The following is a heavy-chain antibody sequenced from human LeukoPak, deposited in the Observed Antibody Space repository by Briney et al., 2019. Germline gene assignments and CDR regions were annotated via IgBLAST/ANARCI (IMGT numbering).Heavy chain of an antibody. CDR1: IDSFSNYH. D-gene: IGHD1-26*01. J-gene: IGHJ5*02. Sequence: SETLSLTCAVYIDSFSNYHWNWIRQTPAKGMEWIGEVDESGGTNISPSLRSRVILSVDTSKNQFSLKLISVTVADTALYYCARGQGATVPQVGKNWFDPWGQGTRVTVSS. CDR3: ARGQGATVPQVGKNWFDP. CDR2: VDESGGT. V-gene: IGHV4-34*01.